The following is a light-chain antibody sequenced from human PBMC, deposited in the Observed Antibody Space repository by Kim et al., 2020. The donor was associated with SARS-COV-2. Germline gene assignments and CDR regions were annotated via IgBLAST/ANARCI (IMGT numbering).Light chain of an antibody. V-gene: IGKV1-33*01. CDR1: QDISNY. CDR2: DAS. Sequence: ASVGDRVTITGQASQDISNYLNWYQHKPGKAPKLLIYDASNLETGVPSRFSGSGSRTDFTFTISSLQPEDVATYYCQQYDNLPPFTFGQGTKLEI. CDR3: QQYDNLPPFT. J-gene: IGKJ2*01.